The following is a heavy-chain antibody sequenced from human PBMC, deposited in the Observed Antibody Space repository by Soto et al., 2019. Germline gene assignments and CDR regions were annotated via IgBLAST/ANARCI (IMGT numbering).Heavy chain of an antibody. CDR1: GFTFSSYA. CDR2: ISGSGGST. CDR3: AKSRRDLPKAFGVVIPSYYYYYMDV. J-gene: IGHJ6*03. D-gene: IGHD3-3*01. V-gene: IGHV3-23*01. Sequence: GGSLRLSCAASGFTFSSYAMSWVRQAPGKGLEWVSAISGSGGSTYYADSVKGRFTISRDNSKNTLYLQMNSLRAEDTAVYYCAKSRRDLPKAFGVVIPSYYYYYMDVWGKGTTVTVSS.